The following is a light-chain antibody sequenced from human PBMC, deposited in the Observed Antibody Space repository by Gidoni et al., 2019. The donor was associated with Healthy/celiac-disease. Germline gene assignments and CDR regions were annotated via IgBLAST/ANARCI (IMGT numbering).Light chain of an antibody. CDR2: GAS. J-gene: IGKJ4*01. V-gene: IGKV3-20*01. CDR3: QQYGSSPPTLT. CDR1: QSVSSSY. Sequence: ELVLTQSPGTLSLSPGERATHSCRASQSVSSSYLAWYQQKPGQAPRLLIYGASSRATGIPDRFSGSGSGTDFTLTISRLEPEDFAVYYCQQYGSSPPTLTFXGXTKVEIK.